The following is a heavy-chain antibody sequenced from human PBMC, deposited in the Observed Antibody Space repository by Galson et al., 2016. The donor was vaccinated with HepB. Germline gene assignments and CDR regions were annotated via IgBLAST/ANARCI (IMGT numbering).Heavy chain of an antibody. CDR3: VRGNRIYYYYGMGV. CDR1: GFTFSDYN. CDR2: ISSLSSYI. V-gene: IGHV3-21*05. J-gene: IGHJ6*02. Sequence: SLRLSCAASGFTFSDYNMNWVRQAPGKGLEWVSYISSLSSYIYYADSVKGRFTLSRDNAQNSLYLQMNSLTAEDTAVYYCVRGNRIYYYYGMGVWGQGTTVTVSS. D-gene: IGHD2-15*01.